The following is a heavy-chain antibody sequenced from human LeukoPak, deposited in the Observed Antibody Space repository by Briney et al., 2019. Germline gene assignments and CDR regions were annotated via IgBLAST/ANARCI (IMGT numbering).Heavy chain of an antibody. CDR2: IYSGGST. CDR1: GFTVSSNY. J-gene: IGHJ4*02. D-gene: IGHD6-13*01. CDR3: GRALKQQLVLDY. Sequence: PGGSLRLSCAASGFTVSSNYMSWVRQAPGKGLEWVSVIYSGGSTYYADSVKGRFTISRDNSKNTLYLQMNSLRAEDTAVYYCGRALKQQLVLDYWGQGTLVTVSS. V-gene: IGHV3-53*01.